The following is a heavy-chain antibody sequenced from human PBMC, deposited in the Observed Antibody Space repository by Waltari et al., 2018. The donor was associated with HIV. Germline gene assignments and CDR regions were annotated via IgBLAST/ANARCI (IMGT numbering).Heavy chain of an antibody. V-gene: IGHV3-33*01. CDR1: GFTFSNYG. Sequence: QVQLVESGGGVVQPGRSLRLSCAASGFTFSNYGMYWVRQAPGKGLEWVSIVWYDGSNKDDADSVKGRFIISRDNSQNTLYLQMNSLRAEDSAVYYCARLGGDTSGNWGYFDYWGQGTLVTVSS. J-gene: IGHJ4*02. CDR3: ARLGGDTSGNWGYFDY. CDR2: VWYDGSNK. D-gene: IGHD3-22*01.